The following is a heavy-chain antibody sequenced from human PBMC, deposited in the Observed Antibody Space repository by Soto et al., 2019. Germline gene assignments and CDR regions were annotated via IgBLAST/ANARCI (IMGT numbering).Heavy chain of an antibody. CDR3: AHSHFEILTGPFDS. CDR1: GFSLTNTGDT. CDR2: MYWHDDK. J-gene: IGHJ5*01. V-gene: IGHV2-5*01. D-gene: IGHD3-9*01. Sequence: SGPTLVNSTQTLTLTCTFSGFSLTNTGDTVGWIRQPPGKALEWLALMYWHDDKRYNPSLRNRLTIAKDTSKNRVVLTLANVGPVDTATYFCAHSHFEILTGPFDSWGRGTLFTVSS.